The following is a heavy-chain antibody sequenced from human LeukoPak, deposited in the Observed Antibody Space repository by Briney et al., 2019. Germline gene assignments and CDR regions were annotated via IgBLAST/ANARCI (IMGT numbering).Heavy chain of an antibody. D-gene: IGHD3-16*01. J-gene: IGHJ4*02. CDR3: AKDDSALWGPVG. CDR1: GFTFSSYG. V-gene: IGHV3-30*02. CDR2: IWYDGSNK. Sequence: PGGSLRLSCAASGFTFSSYGMHWVRQAPGKGLEWVAVIWYDGSNKYYADSVKGRFTISRDNSKNTLYLQMNSLRAEDTAVYYCAKDDSALWGPVGWGQGTLVTVSS.